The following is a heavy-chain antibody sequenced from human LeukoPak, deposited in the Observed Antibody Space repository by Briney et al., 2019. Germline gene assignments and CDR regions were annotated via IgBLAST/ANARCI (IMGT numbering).Heavy chain of an antibody. CDR2: INPNSGGT. D-gene: IGHD3-3*01. J-gene: IGHJ5*02. Sequence: ASVKVSCKASGYTFTGYYMHWVRQAPGQGLEWMGWINPNSGGTNYAQKFQGRVTMTRDTSISTAYMELRSLRSDDTAVYYCARGKLRFLEWLSLLEWFDPWGQGTLVTVSS. CDR1: GYTFTGYY. V-gene: IGHV1-2*02. CDR3: ARGKLRFLEWLSLLEWFDP.